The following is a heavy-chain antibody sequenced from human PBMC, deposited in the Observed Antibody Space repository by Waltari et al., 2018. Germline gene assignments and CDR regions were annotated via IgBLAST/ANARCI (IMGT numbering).Heavy chain of an antibody. J-gene: IGHJ4*02. CDR3: ARDLDYDFWSGYSD. CDR1: GGTFSSYT. D-gene: IGHD3-3*01. Sequence: QVQLVQSGAEVKKPGSSVKVSCKASGGTFSSYTISCVRQAPGQGLEWMGRIIPILGIANYAQKFQGRVTITADKSTSTAYMELSSLRSEDTAVYYCARDLDYDFWSGYSDWGQGTLVTVSS. V-gene: IGHV1-69*08. CDR2: IIPILGIA.